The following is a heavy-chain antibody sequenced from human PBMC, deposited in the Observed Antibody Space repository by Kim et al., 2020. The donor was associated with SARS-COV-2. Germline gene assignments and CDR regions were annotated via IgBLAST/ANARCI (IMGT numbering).Heavy chain of an antibody. V-gene: IGHV4-34*01. CDR1: DGSFSGYY. CDR3: ARGYYYGSGLFSPTPLLDY. Sequence: SETLSLTCAVYDGSFSGYYWNWIRQPPGKGLEWIGEINHSGSTKYNPSLKSRVTISVDTSKKQFSLKLTSVTAADTAVYYCARGYYYGSGLFSPTPLLDYWGQGTLVTVSS. D-gene: IGHD3-10*01. J-gene: IGHJ4*02. CDR2: INHSGST.